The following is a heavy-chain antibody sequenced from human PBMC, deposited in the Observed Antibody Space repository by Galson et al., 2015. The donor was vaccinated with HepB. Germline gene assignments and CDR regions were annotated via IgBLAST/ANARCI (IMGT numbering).Heavy chain of an antibody. CDR1: GFTFSSYA. J-gene: IGHJ5*02. V-gene: IGHV3-30*04. CDR2: ISYDGSNK. CDR3: ARAYFSNPSSSGWFDP. D-gene: IGHD6-6*01. Sequence: SLRLSCAASGFTFSSYAMHWVRQAPGKGLEWVAVISYDGSNKYYADSVKGRFTISRDNSKNTLYLQMNSLRAEDTAVYYCARAYFSNPSSSGWFDPWGQGTLVTVSS.